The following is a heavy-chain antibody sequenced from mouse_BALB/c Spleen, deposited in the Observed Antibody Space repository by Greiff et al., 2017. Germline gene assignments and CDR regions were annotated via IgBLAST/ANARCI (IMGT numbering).Heavy chain of an antibody. CDR1: GFTFSSFG. CDR3: ARSYYGSFDY. CDR2: ISSGSSTI. D-gene: IGHD2-10*01. V-gene: IGHV5-17*02. J-gene: IGHJ2*01. Sequence: EVKLMESGGGLVQPGGSRKLSCAASGFTFSSFGMHWVRQAPEKGLEWVAYISSGSSTIYYADTVKGRFTISRDNPKNTLFLQMTSLRSEDTAMYYCARSYYGSFDYWGQGTTLTVSS.